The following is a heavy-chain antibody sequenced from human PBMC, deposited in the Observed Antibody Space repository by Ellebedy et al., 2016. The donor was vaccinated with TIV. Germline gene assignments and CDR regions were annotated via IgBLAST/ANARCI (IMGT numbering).Heavy chain of an antibody. V-gene: IGHV6-1*01. CDR1: GDSVSSNSAA. D-gene: IGHD1-26*01. J-gene: IGHJ2*01. CDR2: TYYRSKWNN. Sequence: MPSETLSLTCAISGDSVSSNSAAWNWIRQSPSRGLEWLGRTYYRSKWNNDYALSIKSRLTINPDTSKNQFSLQLNSVTPEDTAVYYCARAREGGWYFDLWGRGTLVTVSS. CDR3: ARAREGGWYFDL.